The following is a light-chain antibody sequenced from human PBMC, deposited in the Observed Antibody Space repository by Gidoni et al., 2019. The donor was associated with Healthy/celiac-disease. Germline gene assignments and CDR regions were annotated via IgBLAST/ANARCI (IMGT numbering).Light chain of an antibody. J-gene: IGKJ2*02. CDR3: QQPAGCT. V-gene: IGKV3-11*01. CDR1: QSVSSY. Sequence: EIVLTQSPATLSLSPGERATLSCRASQSVSSYLAWYQQKPGQAPRLLIYDATNRATGIPARFSGSGSETDFTLTISSLEPEDFAVDYCQQPAGCTFXQXTKLEIK. CDR2: DAT.